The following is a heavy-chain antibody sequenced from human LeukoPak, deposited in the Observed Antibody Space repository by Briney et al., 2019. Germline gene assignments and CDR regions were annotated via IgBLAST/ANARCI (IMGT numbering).Heavy chain of an antibody. D-gene: IGHD3-22*01. CDR2: ISHFGTNR. CDR1: GFAFRTYG. V-gene: IGHV3-23*01. J-gene: IGHJ4*02. Sequence: RGSLRLSCAASGFAFRTYGMSWVRQAPGKGLEWVSFISHFGTNRYYADSVEGRFTIARDNSKNMLHLQLNSLRVEDTAVYYCAKDRAPYYYDNSGYELWGQGTLVTVSS. CDR3: AKDRAPYYYDNSGYEL.